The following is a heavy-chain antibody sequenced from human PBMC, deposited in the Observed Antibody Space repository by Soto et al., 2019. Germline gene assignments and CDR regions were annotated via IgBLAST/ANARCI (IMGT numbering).Heavy chain of an antibody. V-gene: IGHV4-39*01. CDR3: ARHLYSGESSGYYGY. CDR2: VHYTGST. CDR1: AGSISRSTFY. Sequence: LETLSLTCTASAGSISRSTFYWGWIRQPPGKGLEWIGSVHYTGSTYYNPPLKSRVTMSVDSSKNHLSLKVSSVTAADTAVYYCARHLYSGESSGYYGYWGQGALVTVSS. D-gene: IGHD3-22*01. J-gene: IGHJ4*02.